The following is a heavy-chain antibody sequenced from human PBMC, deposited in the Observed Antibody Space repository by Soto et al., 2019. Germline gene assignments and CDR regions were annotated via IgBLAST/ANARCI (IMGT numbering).Heavy chain of an antibody. V-gene: IGHV3-74*01. CDR3: ARESGDWPLNWFDP. CDR1: GVTFSSYA. CDR2: ITSDGKSK. D-gene: IGHD2-21*02. J-gene: IGHJ5*02. Sequence: LRLSCAASGVTFSSYAMHWVRQRPAEGLVWVSRITSDGKSKAYAESVKGRFAISRDNAKNTLYLQMNGLTAEDTAVYYCARESGDWPLNWFDPWGQGTLVTVSS.